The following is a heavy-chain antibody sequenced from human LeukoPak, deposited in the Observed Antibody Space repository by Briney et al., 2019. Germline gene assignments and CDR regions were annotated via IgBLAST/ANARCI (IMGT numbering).Heavy chain of an antibody. CDR2: ISWNSGSI. J-gene: IGHJ4*02. CDR1: GFTFDDHA. Sequence: GGSLRLSCAASGFTFDDHAMHWVRQAPGKGLEWVSGISWNSGSIGYADSVKGRFTISRDNAKNSLYLQMNSLRAEDTALYYCAKDIRQWLVRGVDYWGQGTLVTVSS. D-gene: IGHD6-19*01. V-gene: IGHV3-9*01. CDR3: AKDIRQWLVRGVDY.